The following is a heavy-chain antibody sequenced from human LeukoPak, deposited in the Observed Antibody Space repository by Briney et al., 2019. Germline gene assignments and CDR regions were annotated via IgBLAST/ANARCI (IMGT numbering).Heavy chain of an antibody. D-gene: IGHD1-26*01. J-gene: IGHJ3*02. Sequence: PGGSLRLSCAASGFTFSSYAMHWVRQAPGKGLEWVAVISYDGSNKYYADSVKGRFTISRDNSKNTLYLQMNSLRAEDTAVYYCARDGEKRWERLYAFDIWGQGTMVTVSS. CDR1: GFTFSSYA. CDR2: ISYDGSNK. CDR3: ARDGEKRWERLYAFDI. V-gene: IGHV3-30*04.